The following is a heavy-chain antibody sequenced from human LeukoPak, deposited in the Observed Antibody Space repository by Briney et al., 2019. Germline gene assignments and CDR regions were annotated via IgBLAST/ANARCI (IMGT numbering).Heavy chain of an antibody. CDR3: ASGPHTVTTIFDY. D-gene: IGHD4-17*01. Sequence: GASVKVSCKASGYTFTSYGISWVRQAPGQGLEWMGWISAYNGNTNYAQKLHGRVTMTTDTSTSTVYMELRSLRSDDTAVYYCASGPHTVTTIFDYWGQGTLVTVSS. CDR2: ISAYNGNT. J-gene: IGHJ4*02. CDR1: GYTFTSYG. V-gene: IGHV1-18*01.